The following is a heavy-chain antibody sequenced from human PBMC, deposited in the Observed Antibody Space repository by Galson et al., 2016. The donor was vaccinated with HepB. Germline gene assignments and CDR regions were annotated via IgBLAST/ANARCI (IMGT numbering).Heavy chain of an antibody. CDR1: GFTFNTYG. CDR3: ARDYVPGA. CDR2: ISSASSIK. Sequence: SLRLSCADSGFTFNTYGMNWVRQAPGKGLERVSYISSASSIKYYADSVKGRFTISRDNARHSLYLEMNSLRGEDTAMYYCARDYVPGAWGQGVLVTVSS. J-gene: IGHJ5*02. D-gene: IGHD3-10*01. V-gene: IGHV3-48*04.